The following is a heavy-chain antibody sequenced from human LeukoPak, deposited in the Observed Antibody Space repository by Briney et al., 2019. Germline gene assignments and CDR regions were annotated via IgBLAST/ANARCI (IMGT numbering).Heavy chain of an antibody. CDR1: GGTFSSYA. Sequence: WASVKVSCKASGGTFSSYAISWVRQAPGQGLEWMGRIIPIFGTANYAQKFQGRVTITTDESTSTAYMELSSLRSEDTAVYYCARAEYCGGDCYSGLDYWGQGTLVTVSS. D-gene: IGHD2-21*02. CDR3: ARAEYCGGDCYSGLDY. CDR2: IIPIFGTA. V-gene: IGHV1-69*05. J-gene: IGHJ4*02.